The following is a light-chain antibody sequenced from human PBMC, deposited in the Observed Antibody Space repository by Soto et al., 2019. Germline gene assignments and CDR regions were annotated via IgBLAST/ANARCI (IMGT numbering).Light chain of an antibody. CDR3: LQNYNYPLT. CDR2: VAS. V-gene: IGKV1-6*01. CDR1: QVIKND. Sequence: AIQMTQSPSSLSASVGERVTITCRASQVIKNDLSWYQQRPGRDPTLLIYVASNIQTGVPSRFSGSGSGTEFSPPISSLQHEDFSTYYCLQNYNYPLTFGGGTKVEIK. J-gene: IGKJ4*01.